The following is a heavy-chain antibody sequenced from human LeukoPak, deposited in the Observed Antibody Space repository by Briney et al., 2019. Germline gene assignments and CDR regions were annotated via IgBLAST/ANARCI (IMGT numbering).Heavy chain of an antibody. CDR2: NKPNSGDT. J-gene: IGHJ4*02. D-gene: IGHD2-2*01. CDR3: ARYCTTATCSEGDVY. CDR1: GYTYTRYY. V-gene: IGHV1-2*02. Sequence: ASVMVSCKASGYTYTRYYIHWVRQAPGQGLEWMGWNKPNSGDTRYAQKFQDRVTMTRDTSISTVYMELSGLRSDDTAVYYCARYCTTATCSEGDVYWGQGTLVTVSS.